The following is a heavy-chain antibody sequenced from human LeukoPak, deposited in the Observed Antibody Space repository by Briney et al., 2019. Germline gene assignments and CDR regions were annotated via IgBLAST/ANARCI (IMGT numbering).Heavy chain of an antibody. J-gene: IGHJ4*02. CDR2: ISGSGGST. D-gene: IGHD3-22*01. Sequence: HPGGSLRLSCAASGFTFSSYGMSWVRQAPGKGLEWVSAISGSGGSTYYADSVKGRFTISRDNSKNTLYLQMNSLRAEDTAVYYCAKDMGRTYYYDSSGYYKYWGQGTLVTVSS. CDR3: AKDMGRTYYYDSSGYYKY. V-gene: IGHV3-23*01. CDR1: GFTFSSYG.